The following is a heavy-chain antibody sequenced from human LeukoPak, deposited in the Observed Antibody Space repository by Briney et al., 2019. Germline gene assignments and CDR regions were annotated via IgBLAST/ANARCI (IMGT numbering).Heavy chain of an antibody. V-gene: IGHV3-30*02. CDR3: ARALTTVTTYYYYYYMDV. Sequence: PGGSLRLSCAASGFTFSSYGMQWVRQPPGKGLEWVSFIRFDGSDKYYADSVQGRFTISRDNLNNTLYLQMNSLRAEDTAVYYCARALTTVTTYYYYYYMDVWGKGTTVTVS. J-gene: IGHJ6*03. CDR2: IRFDGSDK. CDR1: GFTFSSYG. D-gene: IGHD4-17*01.